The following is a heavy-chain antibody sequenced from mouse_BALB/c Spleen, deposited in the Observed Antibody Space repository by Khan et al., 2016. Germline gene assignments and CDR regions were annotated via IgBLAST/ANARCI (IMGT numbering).Heavy chain of an antibody. D-gene: IGHD2-14*01. V-gene: IGHV1-9*01. J-gene: IGHJ3*01. CDR2: ILPGSGST. Sequence: QVQLKQSGAELMKPGASVKISCKATGYTFSSYWIEWVKQRPGHGLEWIGEILPGSGSTNYNEKFKDKATFTADTSSNTAYMQLSSLTSEDSVVCYCARENYRAWFAYWGQGTLVTVSA. CDR1: GYTFSSYW. CDR3: ARENYRAWFAY.